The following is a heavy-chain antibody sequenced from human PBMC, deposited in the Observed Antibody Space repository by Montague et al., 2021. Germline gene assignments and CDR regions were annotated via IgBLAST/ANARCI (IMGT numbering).Heavy chain of an antibody. D-gene: IGHD3-16*01. Sequence: SETLSLTCTVSGGSISTYHWIWLRQPPGKGLEWIGETHYNGNTNYNYNPSLKSRVTISVDKSNNQFSLKLSSVTAADTAVYYCASDREDTYGRFFHPWGQGTLVTVSS. CDR1: GGSISTYH. J-gene: IGHJ5*02. CDR3: ASDREDTYGRFFHP. CDR2: THYNGNT. V-gene: IGHV4-59*01.